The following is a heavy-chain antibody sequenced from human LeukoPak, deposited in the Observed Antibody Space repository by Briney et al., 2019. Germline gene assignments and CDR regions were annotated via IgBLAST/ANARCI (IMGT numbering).Heavy chain of an antibody. D-gene: IGHD3-22*01. CDR2: IYYSGST. CDR1: GGSISSYY. J-gene: IGHJ3*02. CDR3: ARQRITMIAKGAFDI. Sequence: SETLSLTCTVSGGSISSYYWSWIRQPPGKGLEWIGYIYYSGSTNYNPSLKSRVTISVDTSKNQFSLKLSSVTAADTAVYYCARQRITMIAKGAFDIWGQGTMVTVSS. V-gene: IGHV4-59*01.